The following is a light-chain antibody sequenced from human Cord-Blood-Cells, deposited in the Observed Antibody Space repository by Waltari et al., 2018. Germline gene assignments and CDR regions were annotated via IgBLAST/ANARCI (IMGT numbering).Light chain of an antibody. Sequence: QSALTQPRSVSGSPGQSVPISCTGTSSDVGGDNYVSWYQQNPGKAPKLMIYDVSKRPSGFPDRFSVSKSGNTAALTISGLQAGDEADYYCCSYAGSYTWVFGGGTKLTV. J-gene: IGLJ3*02. CDR1: SSDVGGDNY. CDR2: DVS. CDR3: CSYAGSYTWV. V-gene: IGLV2-11*01.